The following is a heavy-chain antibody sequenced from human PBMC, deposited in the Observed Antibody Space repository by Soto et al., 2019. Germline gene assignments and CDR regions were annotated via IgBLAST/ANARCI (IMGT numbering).Heavy chain of an antibody. J-gene: IGHJ5*02. CDR1: GYTLTSYG. Sequence: GASVKVSCKASGYTLTSYGISWVRQAPGQGLEWMGWISAYNGNTNYAQKLQGRVTMTTDTSTSTAYMELRSLRSDDTAVYYCARDLVSWVFTAAAGNWFDPWGQGTLVTVSS. V-gene: IGHV1-18*01. D-gene: IGHD6-13*01. CDR3: ARDLVSWVFTAAAGNWFDP. CDR2: ISAYNGNT.